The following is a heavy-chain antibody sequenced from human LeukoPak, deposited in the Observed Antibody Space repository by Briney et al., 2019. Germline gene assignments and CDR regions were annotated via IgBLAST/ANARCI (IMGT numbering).Heavy chain of an antibody. CDR1: GFTFSSNW. Sequence: GGSLRLSCAASGFTFSSNWMHWVRQAPGKGLVWVSRINSDGSSTSYADSVQGRFTISRDNGKNTLYLQMNSLRAEDTAVYYCARGGDSSNWYPGYFDYWGQGALVTVSS. J-gene: IGHJ4*02. CDR2: INSDGSST. D-gene: IGHD6-13*01. CDR3: ARGGDSSNWYPGYFDY. V-gene: IGHV3-74*01.